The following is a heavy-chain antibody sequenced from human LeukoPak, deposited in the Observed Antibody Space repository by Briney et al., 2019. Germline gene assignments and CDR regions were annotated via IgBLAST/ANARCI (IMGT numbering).Heavy chain of an antibody. CDR2: INHSGST. Sequence: SETLSLTCAVYGGSFSGYYWSWIRQPPGKGLEWIGEINHSGSTNYNPSLKSRVTISVDTSKNQFSLKLSSVTAADTAVYYCARKGELWFDPWGQGTLVTVSS. CDR3: ARKGELWFDP. CDR1: GGSFSGYY. J-gene: IGHJ5*02. V-gene: IGHV4-34*01. D-gene: IGHD1-26*01.